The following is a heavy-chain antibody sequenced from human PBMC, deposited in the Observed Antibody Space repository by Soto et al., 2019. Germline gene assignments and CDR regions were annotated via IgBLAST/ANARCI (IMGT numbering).Heavy chain of an antibody. V-gene: IGHV1-18*01. Sequence: QVQLVQSGAEVKKPGASVKVSCKASGYPFSSIGISWVRQAPGQGLEWTGWISPYNRNTYYAQRLQGRVTMTTDTSTSTAYMELRSLGSDDTAVYFCARDLDGSGNYYTDYWGQGTLVTVSS. J-gene: IGHJ4*02. CDR2: ISPYNRNT. CDR3: ARDLDGSGNYYTDY. CDR1: GYPFSSIG. D-gene: IGHD3-10*01.